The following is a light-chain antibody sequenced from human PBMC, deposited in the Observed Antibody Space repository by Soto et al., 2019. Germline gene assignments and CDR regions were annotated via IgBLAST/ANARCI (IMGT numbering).Light chain of an antibody. V-gene: IGKV3-15*01. J-gene: IGKJ5*01. Sequence: EIVMTQSPATLSVSPGERATLSCGASQSVSSNLAWYQQKPGQAPRLLIYDVSIRATGVPARFSGTGSETDFTLTISGLQSEDSAVYFCQQYNNWPFSFGQGTRLEIK. CDR3: QQYNNWPFS. CDR1: QSVSSN. CDR2: DVS.